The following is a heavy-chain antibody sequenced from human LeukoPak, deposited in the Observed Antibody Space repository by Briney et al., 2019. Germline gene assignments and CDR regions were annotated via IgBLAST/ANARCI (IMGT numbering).Heavy chain of an antibody. CDR2: IIPMSGTV. J-gene: IGHJ4*02. CDR1: GGTFSTFG. Sequence: SVKVSCKASGGTFSTFGISWVRQAPGQGLEWMGGIIPMSGTVNNAQKFQGRVTITADKSTGTAYMELSSLRSDGTAVYYCARETGYAYGRAPLDYWGQGTLVTVSS. D-gene: IGHD5-18*01. V-gene: IGHV1-69*06. CDR3: ARETGYAYGRAPLDY.